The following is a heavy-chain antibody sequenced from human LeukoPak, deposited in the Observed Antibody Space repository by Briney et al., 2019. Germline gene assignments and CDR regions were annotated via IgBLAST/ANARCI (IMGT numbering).Heavy chain of an antibody. V-gene: IGHV4-34*01. J-gene: IGHJ4*02. CDR2: INHSGST. D-gene: IGHD2-21*02. CDR3: ARGPPYCGGDCYSLIYFDY. CDR1: GGSFSGYY. Sequence: PSETLSLTCAVYGGSFSGYYWSWIRQPPGKGLEWIGEINHSGSTNYNPSLKSRVTISVGTSKNQFSLKLSSVTAADTAVYYCARGPPYCGGDCYSLIYFDYWGQGTLVTVSS.